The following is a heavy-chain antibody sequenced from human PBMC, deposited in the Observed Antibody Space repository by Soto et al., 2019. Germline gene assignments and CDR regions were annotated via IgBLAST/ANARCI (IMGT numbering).Heavy chain of an antibody. J-gene: IGHJ4*02. CDR1: GFTFSSYG. CDR2: IWYDGSNK. CDR3: TSSGANYFDY. V-gene: IGHV3-33*01. D-gene: IGHD6-19*01. Sequence: QVQLVESGGGVVQPGRSLRLSCAASGFTFSSYGMHWVRQAPGKGLEWVAVIWYDGSNKYYADSVKGRFTISRDNSKNTLYLQMNSLRAEDTAVYYCTSSGANYFDYWGQGTLVTVSS.